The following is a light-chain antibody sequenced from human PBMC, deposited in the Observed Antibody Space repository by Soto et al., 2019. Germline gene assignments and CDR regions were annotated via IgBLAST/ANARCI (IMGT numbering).Light chain of an antibody. Sequence: DIQMTQSPSTLSASVGDRVTITCRDSQSISSWLAWYQQKPGKAPKLLIYKASSLESGVPSRFSGSGSGTEFTLTISSLQPDDFATYYCQQYNSYRRTFGQGTKVEIK. J-gene: IGKJ1*01. CDR2: KAS. CDR3: QQYNSYRRT. V-gene: IGKV1-5*03. CDR1: QSISSW.